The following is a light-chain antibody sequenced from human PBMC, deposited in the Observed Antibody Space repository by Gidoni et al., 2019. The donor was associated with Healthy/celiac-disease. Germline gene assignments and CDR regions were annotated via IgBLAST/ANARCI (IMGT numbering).Light chain of an antibody. CDR2: AAS. CDR3: QQYYSYPQT. V-gene: IGKV1-8*01. CDR1: QGIGSY. J-gene: IGKJ1*01. Sequence: AIRMTQSPSSFSASTGDRVTITCRASQGIGSYLAWYQQKPGKAPKLLIYAASTLQSGVPSRFSGSGSGTDSTLTISCLQSEDFATYYCQQYYSYPQTFGQGTKVEIK.